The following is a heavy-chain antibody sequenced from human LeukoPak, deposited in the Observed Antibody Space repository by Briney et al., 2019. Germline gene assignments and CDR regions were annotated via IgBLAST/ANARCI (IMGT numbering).Heavy chain of an antibody. CDR2: INWNGGST. CDR3: ARGGGYDSSGYTNF. CDR1: GFTFDGYG. J-gene: IGHJ3*01. V-gene: IGHV3-20*01. Sequence: GGSLRLSCAASGFTFDGYGMSWVRQAPGQGQEWVSGINWNGGSTGYADSVKGRFTISRDNAKNSLYLQMNSLRAEDTALYHCARGGGYDSSGYTNFWGQGTMVTVSS. D-gene: IGHD3-22*01.